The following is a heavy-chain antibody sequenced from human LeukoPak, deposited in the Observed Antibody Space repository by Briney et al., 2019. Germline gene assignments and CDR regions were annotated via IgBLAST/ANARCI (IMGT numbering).Heavy chain of an antibody. D-gene: IGHD6-13*01. CDR3: AKSPSSSWYGEYFQH. CDR2: ISGSGGST. J-gene: IGHJ1*01. Sequence: GGSLRLSCAASGFTFSSYAMSWVRQAPGKGLEWVSAISGSGGSTYYADSAKGRFTISRDNSKNTLYLQMNSLRAEDTAVYYCAKSPSSSWYGEYFQHWGQGTLVTVSS. CDR1: GFTFSSYA. V-gene: IGHV3-23*01.